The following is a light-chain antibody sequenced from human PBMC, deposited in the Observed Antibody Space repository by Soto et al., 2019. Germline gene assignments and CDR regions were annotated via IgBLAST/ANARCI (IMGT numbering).Light chain of an antibody. CDR2: DVS. CDR1: QSISRW. CDR3: QQYSTHST. V-gene: IGKV1-5*01. J-gene: IGKJ2*01. Sequence: DIQMTQSPSTLSASVGDRVTITCRASQSISRWLAWYQLKPGTAPKLLINDVSNLQSGVPSSFSGSASGTEFTLTIGSLQPDDYAIYYCQQYSTHSTFGQGTKLEI.